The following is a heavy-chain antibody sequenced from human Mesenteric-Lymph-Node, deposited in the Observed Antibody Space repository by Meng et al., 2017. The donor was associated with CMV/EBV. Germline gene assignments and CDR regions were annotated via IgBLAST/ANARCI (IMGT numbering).Heavy chain of an antibody. CDR1: GGSVSSGSYY. CDR2: IYYSGST. V-gene: IGHV4-61*01. Sequence: SETLSLTCTVSGGSVSSGSYYWSWIRQPPGKGLEWIGYIYYSGSTSYNPSLKSRVTISVDTSKNQFSLKLSSVTAADTAVYYCARLGDYDFWSGYNMGYYYYGMDVWGQGTTVTVSS. CDR3: ARLGDYDFWSGYNMGYYYYGMDV. J-gene: IGHJ6*02. D-gene: IGHD3-3*01.